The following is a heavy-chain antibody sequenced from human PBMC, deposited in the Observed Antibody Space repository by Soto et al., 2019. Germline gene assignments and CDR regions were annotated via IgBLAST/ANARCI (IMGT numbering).Heavy chain of an antibody. J-gene: IGHJ5*02. D-gene: IGHD3-3*02. CDR2: IYHGGTT. CDR1: GYSISGGSY. V-gene: IGHV4-38-2*02. CDR3: ARHSLALRKNNWFDP. Sequence: SETLSLTCTVSGYSISGGSYWAWIRQPPGKGPEWIASIYHGGTTFYNPSLKSRITISVDTSNNQFSLKLTSVTAADTALYFCARHSLALRKNNWFDPWGQGIMVTVPQ.